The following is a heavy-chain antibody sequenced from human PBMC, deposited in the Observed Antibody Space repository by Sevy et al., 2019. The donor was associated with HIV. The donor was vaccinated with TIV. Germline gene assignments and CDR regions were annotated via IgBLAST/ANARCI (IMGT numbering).Heavy chain of an antibody. CDR3: TSMTTVEGVFDF. D-gene: IGHD4-17*01. V-gene: IGHV3-15*01. J-gene: IGHJ4*02. CDR2: IKSKSHGGTT. CDR1: GFTFHNAW. Sequence: GGSLRLSCAASGFTFHNAWMSWVRQAPGKGLEWIGRIKSKSHGGTTDFAAPVKGRFTISRDDSQNKLFLQMNSLKTEDTAVYYCTSMTTVEGVFDFWGQGTLVTVSS.